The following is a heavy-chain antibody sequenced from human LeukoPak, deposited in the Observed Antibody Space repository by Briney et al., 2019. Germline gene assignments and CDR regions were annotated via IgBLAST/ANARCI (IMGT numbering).Heavy chain of an antibody. D-gene: IGHD3-22*01. J-gene: IGHJ1*01. CDR1: GFTFSSYG. CDR2: ISSSSSTI. V-gene: IGHV3-48*01. Sequence: QPGGSLRLSCAASGFTFSSYGMNWVRQAPGKGLEWVSYISSSSSTIYYADSVKGRFTISRDNAKNSLYLQMNSLRAEDTAVYYWARERDVSSGYYYFWGQGTLFTVSS. CDR3: ARERDVSSGYYYF.